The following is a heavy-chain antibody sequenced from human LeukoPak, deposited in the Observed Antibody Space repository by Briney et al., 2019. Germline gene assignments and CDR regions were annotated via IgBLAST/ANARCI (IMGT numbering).Heavy chain of an antibody. CDR1: GGTFSSYA. D-gene: IGHD2-15*01. V-gene: IGHV1-69*06. CDR3: ASRARYCSGGSCYSEAWFDP. J-gene: IGHJ5*02. Sequence: GASVKVSCKASGGTFSSYAISWVRQAPGQGLEWMGGIIPIFGTANYAQKFQGRVTITADKSTSTAYMELSSLRSEDTAVYYCASRARYCSGGSCYSEAWFDPWGQGTLVTVSS. CDR2: IIPIFGTA.